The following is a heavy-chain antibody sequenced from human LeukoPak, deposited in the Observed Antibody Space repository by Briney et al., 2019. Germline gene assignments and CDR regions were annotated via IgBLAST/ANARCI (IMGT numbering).Heavy chain of an antibody. CDR2: VYTSGSI. D-gene: IGHD3-22*01. V-gene: IGHV4-4*07. J-gene: IGHJ4*02. CDR3: ARGDYYHDSSD. CDR1: GASISSYC. Sequence: PSETLFLTCTVSGASISSYCWSWIRQPAGKGLEWIGRVYTSGSINYNPSLKSRVTISVDASKNQFSLKLSSVTAADTAVYYCARGDYYHDSSDWGQGTLVTVSS.